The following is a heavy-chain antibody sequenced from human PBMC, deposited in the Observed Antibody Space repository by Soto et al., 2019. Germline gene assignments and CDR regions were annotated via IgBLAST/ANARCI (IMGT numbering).Heavy chain of an antibody. J-gene: IGHJ4*02. CDR2: VWYDGSQK. Sequence: QVQLVESGGGVVQPGRSLGLSCATSGFTFSNYGIHWVRQGPGTGLEWVAVVWYDGSQKYYADSVRGRFTISRDSYKNTVFLQTNSLRAEDTAVYYCARQDFGGTSLSLGHWGQGTLVTVSS. D-gene: IGHD4-17*01. V-gene: IGHV3-33*01. CDR3: ARQDFGGTSLSLGH. CDR1: GFTFSNYG.